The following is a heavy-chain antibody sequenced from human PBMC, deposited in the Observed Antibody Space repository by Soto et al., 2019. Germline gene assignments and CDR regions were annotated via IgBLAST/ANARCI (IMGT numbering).Heavy chain of an antibody. J-gene: IGHJ5*02. CDR3: ARYYYDSSAAGNWFDP. CDR2: IYHSGST. V-gene: IGHV4-30-2*01. D-gene: IGHD3-22*01. Sequence: QLQLQESGSGLVKPSQTLSLTCAVSGGSISSGGYSWSWIRQPPGKGLEWIGYIYHSGSTYYNPSLKSRVTISVDRSKNQFSLKLSSVTAADTAVYYCARYYYDSSAAGNWFDPWGQGTLVTVSS. CDR1: GGSISSGGYS.